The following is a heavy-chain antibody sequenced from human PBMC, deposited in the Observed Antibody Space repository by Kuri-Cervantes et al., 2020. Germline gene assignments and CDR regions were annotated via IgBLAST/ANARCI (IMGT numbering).Heavy chain of an antibody. CDR1: GGSITSRSHC. V-gene: IGHV4-39*01. CDR2: ICYSGTT. Sequence: SETLSLTCTVSGGSITSRSHCWGWIRQPPGKRLEWIGIICYSGTTYYNPSLESRVTISVDTSKNQFSLKLSSVTAADTAVYYRARHRGVGSSSLVDCWGQGTLVTVSS. J-gene: IGHJ4*02. D-gene: IGHD6-6*01. CDR3: ARHRGVGSSSLVDC.